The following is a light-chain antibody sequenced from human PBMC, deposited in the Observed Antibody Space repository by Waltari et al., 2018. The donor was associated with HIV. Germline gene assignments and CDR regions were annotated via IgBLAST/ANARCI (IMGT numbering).Light chain of an antibody. J-gene: IGKJ5*01. CDR2: MSS. CDR1: QTLLHKNGKNY. V-gene: IGKV2-28*01. Sequence: DVLLTQSPASLAATPGESAAISCKSNQTLLHKNGKNYLDWYVKKSGQTPQLLMYMSSNLAAGVPVRFSGSGSGTDFTLKISRVGAEDVGLYYCMQALHTPITFGQGTRLEI. CDR3: MQALHTPIT.